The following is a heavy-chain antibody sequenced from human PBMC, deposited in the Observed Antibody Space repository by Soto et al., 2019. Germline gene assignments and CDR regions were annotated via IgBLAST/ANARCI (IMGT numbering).Heavy chain of an antibody. CDR3: ARAGGLGAVAADY. J-gene: IGHJ4*02. Sequence: QLQLQESGSGLVKPSQTLSLTCAVSGGSISSGGYSWSWIRQPPGKGLEWIGYIYPSGSTYYNPATKRRVTISVDRSQNQFSLKLSSVTAADTAGDYCARAGGLGAVAADYWGQGTLVTVSS. CDR1: GGSISSGGYS. V-gene: IGHV4-30-2*01. D-gene: IGHD6-19*01. CDR2: IYPSGST.